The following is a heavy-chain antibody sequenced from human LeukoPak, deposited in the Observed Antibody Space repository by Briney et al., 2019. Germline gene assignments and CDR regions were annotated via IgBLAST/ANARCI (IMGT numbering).Heavy chain of an antibody. CDR1: GFIFCKVY. J-gene: IGHJ4*02. CDR3: LTTR. CDR2: IKRETKGGAA. V-gene: IGHV3-15*01. Sequence: PGGSLTLSCAASGFIFCKVYMSWLRHAPGKGLEWVERIKRETKGGAADYAPHVTGRIPNSRDDSKNTVYLQMNSLKIEDTGVYYCLTTRWGEGALVTVSS.